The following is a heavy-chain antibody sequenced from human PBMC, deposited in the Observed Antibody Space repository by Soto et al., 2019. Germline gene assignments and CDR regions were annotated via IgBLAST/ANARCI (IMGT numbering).Heavy chain of an antibody. Sequence: SETLSLTCTVSRGSISTCYWSWIRQPPGKGLEWIGYIYYSGSTNYNPSPKSRVTISVDTSKNQFSLKLNSVTAADTAVYYCARGGGYEGNDYFDYWGQGTLVTVSS. V-gene: IGHV4-59*01. J-gene: IGHJ4*02. CDR1: RGSISTCY. CDR3: ARGGGYEGNDYFDY. D-gene: IGHD3-16*01. CDR2: IYYSGST.